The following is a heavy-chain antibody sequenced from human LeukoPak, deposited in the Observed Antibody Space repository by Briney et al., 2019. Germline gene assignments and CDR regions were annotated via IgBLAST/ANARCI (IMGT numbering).Heavy chain of an antibody. CDR2: INSDGSST. CDR3: ARGPGPRSGWYGTDY. V-gene: IGHV3-74*01. D-gene: IGHD6-19*01. J-gene: IGHJ4*02. CDR1: GFSLSGYW. Sequence: GSLRLSCVASGFSLSGYWMHWVRQAPGKGLVWVTRINSDGSSTSYADSVKGRFTVSRDNAKNTPYLQMTSLRADDTAIYYCARGPGPRSGWYGTDYWGQGILVTVSS.